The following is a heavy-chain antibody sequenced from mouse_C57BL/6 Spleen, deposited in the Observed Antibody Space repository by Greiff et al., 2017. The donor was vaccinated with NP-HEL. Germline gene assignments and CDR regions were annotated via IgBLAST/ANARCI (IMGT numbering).Heavy chain of an antibody. J-gene: IGHJ4*01. CDR3: ARQGITTVGYAMDY. Sequence: DVMLVESGGDLVKPGGSLKLSCAASGFTFSSYGMSWVRQTPDKRLEWVAIISSGGSYTYYPDSVKGRFTISRDNAKNTLYLQMSSLKSEDTAMYYCARQGITTVGYAMDYWGQGTSVTVSS. D-gene: IGHD1-1*01. V-gene: IGHV5-6*02. CDR2: ISSGGSYT. CDR1: GFTFSSYG.